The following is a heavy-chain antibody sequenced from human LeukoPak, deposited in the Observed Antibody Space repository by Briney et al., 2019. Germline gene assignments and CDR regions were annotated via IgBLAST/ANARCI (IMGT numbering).Heavy chain of an antibody. D-gene: IGHD6-19*01. J-gene: IGHJ4*02. Sequence: ASVKVSCKASGYTFTGYYMHWVRQAPGQGLEWMGWINPNSGGTNYAQKFQGRVTMTRDTSISTAYMELSRLRSDDTAVYYCARDLKSSGREDYWGQGTLVTVSS. CDR1: GYTFTGYY. CDR3: ARDLKSSGREDY. CDR2: INPNSGGT. V-gene: IGHV1-2*02.